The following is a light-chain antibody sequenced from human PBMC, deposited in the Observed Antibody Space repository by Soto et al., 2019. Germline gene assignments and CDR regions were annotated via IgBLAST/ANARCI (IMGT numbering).Light chain of an antibody. J-gene: IGLJ2*01. CDR3: GAEHGSGSNFVL. CDR2: VGTGGIVG. CDR1: SGYSNYK. V-gene: IGLV9-49*01. Sequence: QLVLTQPLSASASLGASVTLTCTLSSGYSNYKVDWYQQRPGKGPRFVMRVGTGGIVGSKGDGIPDSFSVLGSGLNRYLTIKNIQEEDESDYHCGAEHGSGSNFVLFGGGTKLTVL.